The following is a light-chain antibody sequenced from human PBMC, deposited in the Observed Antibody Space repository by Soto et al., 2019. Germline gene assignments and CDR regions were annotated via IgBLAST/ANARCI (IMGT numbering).Light chain of an antibody. CDR3: QQTCNSPRS. CDR1: QSIDSY. J-gene: IGKJ2*04. V-gene: IGKV1-39*01. Sequence: DVQLTQSPSSLSASVGDTVTITCRASQSIDSYVTWYQQKVGKAPKLLIYTAYSLDSGVAARFSGSGSGTGFSLTISSLQPEDFAIYYCQQTCNSPRSFGGGTKVDIK. CDR2: TAY.